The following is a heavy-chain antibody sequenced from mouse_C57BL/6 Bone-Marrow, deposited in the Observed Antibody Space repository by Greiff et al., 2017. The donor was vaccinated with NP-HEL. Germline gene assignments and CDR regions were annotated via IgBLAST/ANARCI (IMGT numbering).Heavy chain of an antibody. Sequence: EVKLVESGGGLVQSGRSLRLPCATSGFTFSDFYMEWVRQAPGKGLEWIAASRNKANDYTTEYSASVKGRFIVSRDTSQSILYLQMNALRAEDTAIYYCARDDGYYGYFDVWGTGTTVTVSS. V-gene: IGHV7-1*01. CDR3: ARDDGYYGYFDV. J-gene: IGHJ1*03. CDR1: GFTFSDFY. CDR2: SRNKANDYTT. D-gene: IGHD2-2*01.